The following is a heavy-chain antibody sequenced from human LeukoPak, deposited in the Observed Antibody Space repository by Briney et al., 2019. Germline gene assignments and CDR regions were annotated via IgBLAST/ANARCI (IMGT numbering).Heavy chain of an antibody. CDR1: GFTFSSYG. CDR2: IRYDGSNK. CDR3: APSQGDCSSTSCAPYNY. D-gene: IGHD2-2*01. J-gene: IGHJ4*02. V-gene: IGHV3-30*02. Sequence: PGGSLRLSCAASGFTFSSYGMHWVRQAPGKGLEWVAFIRYDGSNKYYADSVKGRFTISRDNSKNTLYLQMNSLRAEDTAVYYCAPSQGDCSSTSCAPYNYWGQGTLVTVSS.